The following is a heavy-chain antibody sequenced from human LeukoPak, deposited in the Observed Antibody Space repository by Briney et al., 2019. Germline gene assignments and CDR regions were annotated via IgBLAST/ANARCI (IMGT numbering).Heavy chain of an antibody. Sequence: SETLSLTCTVPGGSLSGAYWTWIRQPPGKGPEWIGEINHTGSTNYNPSFKSRVTMSADTPKNQFSLNLTSVTAADTALYYCARGPVRLARPYDYWGQGTLVTVSS. CDR1: GGSLSGAY. CDR3: ARGPVRLARPYDY. V-gene: IGHV4-34*01. CDR2: INHTGST. J-gene: IGHJ4*02. D-gene: IGHD3-9*01.